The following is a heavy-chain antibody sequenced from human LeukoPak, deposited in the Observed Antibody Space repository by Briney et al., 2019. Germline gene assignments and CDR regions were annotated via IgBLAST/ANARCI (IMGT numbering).Heavy chain of an antibody. V-gene: IGHV3-21*01. CDR3: ATPMVGATAEFDY. D-gene: IGHD1-26*01. J-gene: IGHJ4*02. Sequence: GGSLRLSCAASGFTFSSYGMHWVRQAPGKGLEWVSSISSSSSYIYYADSVKGRFTISRDNAKNSLYLQMNSLRAEDTAVYYCATPMVGATAEFDYWGQGTLVTVSS. CDR2: ISSSSSYI. CDR1: GFTFSSYG.